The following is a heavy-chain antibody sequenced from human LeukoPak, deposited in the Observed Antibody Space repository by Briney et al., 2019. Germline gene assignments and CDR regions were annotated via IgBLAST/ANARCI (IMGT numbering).Heavy chain of an antibody. J-gene: IGHJ4*02. Sequence: GGSLRLSCAASGFTFSSYAMHWVRQAPGKGLEYVSGISTNGGSTFYANSVKGRFTISRDNSKNTLFLQMGSLRAEDMALYYCARGGTYSGSSLGDYWGKGTLVTVSS. CDR2: ISTNGGST. CDR1: GFTFSSYA. D-gene: IGHD6-6*01. CDR3: ARGGTYSGSSLGDY. V-gene: IGHV3-64*01.